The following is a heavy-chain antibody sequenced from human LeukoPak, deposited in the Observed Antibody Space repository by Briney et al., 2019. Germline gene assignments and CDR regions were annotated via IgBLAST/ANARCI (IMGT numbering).Heavy chain of an antibody. CDR1: GSPFTNYW. CDR2: IYPRDSDT. Sequence: GASLQISCRGSGSPFTNYWIGWVRQMPGKGLEWMGIIYPRDSDTRYSPSFQGQVTMSADKSINTAYLQWSSLKASDTAMYYCARTDCSSGFYEDLDFWGQGTLVTVSS. CDR3: ARTDCSSGFYEDLDF. D-gene: IGHD6-19*01. J-gene: IGHJ4*02. V-gene: IGHV5-51*01.